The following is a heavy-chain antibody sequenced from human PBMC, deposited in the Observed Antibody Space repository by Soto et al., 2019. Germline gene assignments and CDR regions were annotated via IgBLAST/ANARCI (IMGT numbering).Heavy chain of an antibody. V-gene: IGHV1-58*01. D-gene: IGHD3-10*01. Sequence: SVKVSCKASGFTFTSSAVQWVRQARGQRLEWIGWIVVGSGNTNYAQKFQERVTITRDMSTSTAYMELSSLRSEDTAVYYCAAEGYGSGIYLSRYYYYYGMDGWGQGTTVTVSS. CDR2: IVVGSGNT. CDR3: AAEGYGSGIYLSRYYYYYGMDG. CDR1: GFTFTSSA. J-gene: IGHJ6*02.